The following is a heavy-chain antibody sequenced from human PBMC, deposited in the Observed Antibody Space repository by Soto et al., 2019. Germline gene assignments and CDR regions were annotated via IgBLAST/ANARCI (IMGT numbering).Heavy chain of an antibody. D-gene: IGHD5-12*01. Sequence: PSETLSLTCFVSGGSIATTNFYWGWIRQATGAGLEWIGIIHESGVTNYNPSFNSRATISVDTSKNQFSLKVSSVTAADTAVYYCARRGAGGYNFDYWGQGILVTVSS. V-gene: IGHV4-39*01. CDR2: IHESGVT. CDR1: GGSIATTNFY. CDR3: ARRGAGGYNFDY. J-gene: IGHJ4*02.